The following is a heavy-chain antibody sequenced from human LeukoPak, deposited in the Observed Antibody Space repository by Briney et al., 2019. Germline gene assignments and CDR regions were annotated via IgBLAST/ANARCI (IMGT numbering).Heavy chain of an antibody. J-gene: IGHJ4*02. V-gene: IGHV4-39*01. Sequence: PSKTLSLTCTVSGGSISSSSYYWGWIRQPPGKGLEWIGSIYYSGSTYYNPSLKSRVTISVDTSKNQFSLKLSSVTAADTAVYYCARRTVVMSLYYFDYWGQGTLVTVSS. D-gene: IGHD2-15*01. CDR2: IYYSGST. CDR3: ARRTVVMSLYYFDY. CDR1: GGSISSSSYY.